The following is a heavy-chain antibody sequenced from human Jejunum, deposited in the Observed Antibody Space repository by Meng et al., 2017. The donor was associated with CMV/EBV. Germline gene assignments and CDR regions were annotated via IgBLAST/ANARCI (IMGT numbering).Heavy chain of an antibody. CDR2: ISHTEAR. D-gene: IGHD2-2*02. CDR3: VRGRCTKTSCYTGAFDH. V-gene: IGHV4-4*02. Sequence: SITSSNWWSWVRQSPGKGLEWIAEISHTEARNYNPSLKSRVTISVDYSKNQFSLMLTSVTAADTAVYYCVRGRCTKTSCYTGAFDHWGQGTLVTVSS. J-gene: IGHJ5*02. CDR1: SITSSNW.